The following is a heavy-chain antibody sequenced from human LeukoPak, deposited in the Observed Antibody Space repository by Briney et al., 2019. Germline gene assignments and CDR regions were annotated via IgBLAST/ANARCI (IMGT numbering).Heavy chain of an antibody. CDR2: INPNSGGT. CDR1: GYTFTGYY. CDR3: ARETTDNGDCKFDP. Sequence: ASVKVSCKASGYTFTGYYMHWVRQAPGQGLEWMGWINPNSGGTNYAQKFQGRVTMTRDTSISTAYMELSRLRSDDTAVYYCARETTDNGDCKFDPWGQGTLVAVSS. D-gene: IGHD4-17*01. J-gene: IGHJ5*02. V-gene: IGHV1-2*02.